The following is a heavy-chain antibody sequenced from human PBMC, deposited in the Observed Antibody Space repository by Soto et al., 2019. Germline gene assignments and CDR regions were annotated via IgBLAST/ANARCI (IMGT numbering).Heavy chain of an antibody. J-gene: IGHJ4*02. V-gene: IGHV2-26*01. CDR1: GFSLSSDRMG. Sequence: QVTLKESGPVLVKPTETLTLTCTVSGFSLSSDRMGVSWIRQPPGKALEWGAHIFSNDEKAYSTSLKSRLTISKDTSKSQVVLTMTNMDPVDTATYYCARIGGAIIDLYYFDNWGQGTQVTVSS. CDR2: IFSNDEK. D-gene: IGHD3-10*01. CDR3: ARIGGAIIDLYYFDN.